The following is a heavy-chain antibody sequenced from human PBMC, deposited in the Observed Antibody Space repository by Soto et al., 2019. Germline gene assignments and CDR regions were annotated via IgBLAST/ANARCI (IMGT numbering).Heavy chain of an antibody. CDR1: GGSISSSNW. V-gene: IGHV4-4*02. CDR2: IYHSGST. Sequence: SETLSLTCAVSGGSISSSNWWSWVRQPPGKGLEWIGEIYHSGSTNYNPSLKSRVTISVDKSKNQFSLKLSSVTAADTAVYYCARANYYGSGSYYNDYWGQGTLVTVSS. CDR3: ARANYYGSGSYYNDY. J-gene: IGHJ4*02. D-gene: IGHD3-10*01.